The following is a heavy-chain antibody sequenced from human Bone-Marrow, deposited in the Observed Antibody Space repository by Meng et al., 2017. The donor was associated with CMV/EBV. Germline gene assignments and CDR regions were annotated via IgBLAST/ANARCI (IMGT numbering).Heavy chain of an antibody. CDR1: GYTFTGYY. J-gene: IGHJ5*02. Sequence: ASVKVSCKASGYTFTGYYMHWVRQAPGQGLEWMGWINPNSGGTNYAQKFQGRVTMTRDTSISTAYTELSRLRSDDTAVYYCARDLYGSPIERNWFDPWGQGTLVAVSS. CDR2: INPNSGGT. D-gene: IGHD3-10*01. CDR3: ARDLYGSPIERNWFDP. V-gene: IGHV1-2*02.